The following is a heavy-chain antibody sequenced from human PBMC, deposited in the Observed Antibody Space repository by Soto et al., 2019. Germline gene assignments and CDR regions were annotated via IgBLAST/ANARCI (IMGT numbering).Heavy chain of an antibody. J-gene: IGHJ6*02. Sequence: QVQLVESGGGVVQPGRSLRLSCAASGFTFSTYDMHWVRQAPGKGLEWVALISSDGNNKYYANSVKGRFTISRHNSKNTLDLQMNSLRVEDTAVYYCAKDGCSPNSCSTLDYYYDMDVWGQGTTVTVSS. CDR3: AKDGCSPNSCSTLDYYYDMDV. CDR1: GFTFSTYD. D-gene: IGHD2-15*01. CDR2: ISSDGNNK. V-gene: IGHV3-30*18.